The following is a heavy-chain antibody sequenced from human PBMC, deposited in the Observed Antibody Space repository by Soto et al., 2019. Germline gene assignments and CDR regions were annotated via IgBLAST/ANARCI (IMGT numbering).Heavy chain of an antibody. CDR2: ISAYNGNT. CDR3: ARSSSGPPPDAFVI. V-gene: IGHV1-18*01. CDR1: DYTFTDYG. D-gene: IGHD6-19*01. J-gene: IGHJ3*02. Sequence: QVQLVQSGAEVKKPGASVKVSCKASDYTFTDYGISWVRQAPGQGLEWMGWISAYNGNTNYAQKLQGRVTMTTDTSTSTAYMELRSLRSDDTAVYYCARSSSGPPPDAFVIWGQGTMVTVSS.